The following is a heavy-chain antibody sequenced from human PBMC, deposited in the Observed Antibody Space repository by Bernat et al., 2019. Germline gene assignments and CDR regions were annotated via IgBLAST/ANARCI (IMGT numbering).Heavy chain of an antibody. D-gene: IGHD3-16*02. CDR2: IKIKTDGGTA. Sequence: EVQLVESGGGLVKPGGFLRLSCAASGFTFSNVWMSWVRQAPGKALEWVVRIKIKTDGGTADYAAPVKGRFTISRDDSKNTLYLQMNSLKSEDTAVYYCTTLLIYDYIRGSYRYPHSDYWGQGTLVSVSS. J-gene: IGHJ4*02. CDR1: GFTFSNVW. CDR3: TTLLIYDYIRGSYRYPHSDY. V-gene: IGHV3-15*01.